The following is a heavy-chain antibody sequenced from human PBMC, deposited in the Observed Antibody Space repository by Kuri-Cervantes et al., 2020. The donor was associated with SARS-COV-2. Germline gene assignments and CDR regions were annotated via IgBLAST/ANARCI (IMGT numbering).Heavy chain of an antibody. Sequence: SETLSLTCTVSGGSISSSSYYWGWIRQPPGKGLEWIGEINHSGSTNYNPSLKSRVTISVDTSKNQFSLKLSSVTAADTAVYYCASQYSRRDAFDIWGQGTMVTVSS. D-gene: IGHD6-13*01. V-gene: IGHV4-39*07. CDR2: INHSGST. J-gene: IGHJ3*02. CDR3: ASQYSRRDAFDI. CDR1: GGSISSSSYY.